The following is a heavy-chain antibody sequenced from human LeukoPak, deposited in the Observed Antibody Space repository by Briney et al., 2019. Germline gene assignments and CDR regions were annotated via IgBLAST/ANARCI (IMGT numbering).Heavy chain of an antibody. CDR2: ISSSSSYI. CDR1: GFTFSSYE. J-gene: IGHJ4*02. D-gene: IGHD5-12*01. Sequence: GGSLRLSCSASGFTFSSYEMNWVRQAPGKGLEWISSISSSSSYIYYADSVKGRFTISRDNAKNSLYLQMNSLRAEDTAVYYCAKAVHSVASFDYWGQGTLVTVSS. V-gene: IGHV3-21*04. CDR3: AKAVHSVASFDY.